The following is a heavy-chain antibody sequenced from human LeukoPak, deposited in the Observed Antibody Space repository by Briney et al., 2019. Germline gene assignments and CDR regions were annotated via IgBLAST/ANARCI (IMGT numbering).Heavy chain of an antibody. D-gene: IGHD3-22*01. CDR2: IKSDGST. J-gene: IGHJ1*01. CDR1: GFTFSTYW. CDR3: ARAPSEIGGYYPEYFRH. V-gene: IGHV3-74*01. Sequence: GGSLRLSCAASGFTFSTYWMHWVRQAPGKGLVWVSRIKSDGSTNYADSGKGRFTISRDNAKNTVSLQMNSLRPEDTGVYYCARAPSEIGGYYPEYFRHWGQGTLVTVSS.